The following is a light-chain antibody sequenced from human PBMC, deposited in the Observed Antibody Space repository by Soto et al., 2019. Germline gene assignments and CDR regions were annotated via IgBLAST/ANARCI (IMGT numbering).Light chain of an antibody. Sequence: QSVLTQPASVSGSPGQSITISCTGTSSDVGGYNYVSWYQQYPGKAPRLKIYEVSNRPSGVSNRFSGSKSGNTASLTISWLQAEDEADYYCSSYTISNTWVFGGGTKVTVL. CDR2: EVS. V-gene: IGLV2-14*01. CDR3: SSYTISNTWV. CDR1: SSDVGGYNY. J-gene: IGLJ3*02.